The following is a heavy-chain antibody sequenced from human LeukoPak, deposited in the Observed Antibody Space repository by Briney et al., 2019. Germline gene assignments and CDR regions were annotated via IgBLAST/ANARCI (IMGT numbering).Heavy chain of an antibody. CDR2: IYSSGYI. CDR3: ARDGPYGDYDYFYHYMDV. D-gene: IGHD4-17*01. V-gene: IGHV4-59*01. CDR1: GGSLSNYY. J-gene: IGHJ6*03. Sequence: SETLSLTCTVSGGSLSNYYWTWIRQPPGKGLEWIGYIYSSGYINYNPSLKSRVTILVETSKNQFSLKLSSVTAADTAMYYCARDGPYGDYDYFYHYMDVWGKGTTITVSS.